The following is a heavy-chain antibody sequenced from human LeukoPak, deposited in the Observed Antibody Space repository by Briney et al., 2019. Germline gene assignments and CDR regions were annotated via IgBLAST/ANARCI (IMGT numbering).Heavy chain of an antibody. CDR1: GFTFSSYW. Sequence: GGSLRLSCAASGFTFSSYWMSWVRQAPGKGLEWVANIKRDGGEKYYVDSVKGRFTISRDSAKNSLYLQMNSPRAEDTAMYYCARGRGFDYWGQGTLVSVSS. CDR2: IKRDGGEK. V-gene: IGHV3-7*01. J-gene: IGHJ4*02. CDR3: ARGRGFDY.